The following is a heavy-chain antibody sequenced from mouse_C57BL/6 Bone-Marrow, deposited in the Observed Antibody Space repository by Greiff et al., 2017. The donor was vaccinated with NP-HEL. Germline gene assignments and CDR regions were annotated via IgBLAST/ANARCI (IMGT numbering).Heavy chain of an antibody. CDR1: GFTFSDYY. CDR2: INYDGSST. J-gene: IGHJ2*01. Sequence: EVHLVESAGGLVQPGSSMKLSCTASGFTFSDYYMAWVRQVPEKGLEWVANINYDGSSTYYLDSLKSRFIISRDNAKNILYLQMSSLKSEDTATYYCARYSKYYFDYWGQGTTLTVSS. V-gene: IGHV5-16*01. D-gene: IGHD2-5*01. CDR3: ARYSKYYFDY.